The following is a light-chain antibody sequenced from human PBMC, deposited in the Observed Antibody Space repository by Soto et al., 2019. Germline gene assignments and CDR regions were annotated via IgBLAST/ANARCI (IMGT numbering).Light chain of an antibody. CDR3: SSYTSSSTL. V-gene: IGLV2-14*01. Sequence: QSVLTQPASVSGSRGQSITISCTGTSSDVGGYNYVSWYQQHPGKAPKLMIYDVSNRPSGVSNRFSGSKSGNTASLTISGLQAEDEADYYCSSYTSSSTLFGGGTQLTV. J-gene: IGLJ2*01. CDR1: SSDVGGYNY. CDR2: DVS.